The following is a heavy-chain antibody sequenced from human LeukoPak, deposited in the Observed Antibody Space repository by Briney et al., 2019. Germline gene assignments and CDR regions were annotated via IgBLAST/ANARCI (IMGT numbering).Heavy chain of an antibody. Sequence: ASVKVSCKVSGYTLTELSMHWVRQTPGKGLEWMGGFDPEDGETIYAQKFQGRVTMTTDTSTSTAYMELRSLRSDDTAVYYCARGPSLTDDFWSGYVDYWGQGTLVTVSS. J-gene: IGHJ4*02. V-gene: IGHV1-24*01. CDR3: ARGPSLTDDFWSGYVDY. CDR2: FDPEDGET. D-gene: IGHD3-3*01. CDR1: GYTLTELS.